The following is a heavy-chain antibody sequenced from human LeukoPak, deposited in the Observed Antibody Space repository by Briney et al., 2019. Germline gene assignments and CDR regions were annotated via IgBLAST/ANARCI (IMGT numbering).Heavy chain of an antibody. D-gene: IGHD5-18*01. Sequence: GGSLRLSRSASGFTFTTYAMTWVRQAPGKGLEWLSVISGSGSHTYYADSVGGRCTISRDNSKNTLYLQMNSLRVDDTAVYYCAKESAATAMIEGPLNYWGQGTLVAVSS. V-gene: IGHV3-23*01. CDR2: ISGSGSHT. CDR3: AKESAATAMIEGPLNY. CDR1: GFTFTTYA. J-gene: IGHJ4*02.